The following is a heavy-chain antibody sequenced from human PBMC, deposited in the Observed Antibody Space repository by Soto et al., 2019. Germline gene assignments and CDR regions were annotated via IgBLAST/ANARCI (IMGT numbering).Heavy chain of an antibody. J-gene: IGHJ4*02. D-gene: IGHD1-26*01. CDR2: VNTDETTT. Sequence: EVQLVESGGGLVQPGGSLRLSCAASGFTFTRDWMHWVRQAPEKGLEWVSRVNTDETTTNYADSVKGRFTISRDNAKNTLYLHMNSLTAEDTAIYFCARGAFGNYYQDSWGQGTLVTVSP. V-gene: IGHV3-74*01. CDR1: GFTFTRDW. CDR3: ARGAFGNYYQDS.